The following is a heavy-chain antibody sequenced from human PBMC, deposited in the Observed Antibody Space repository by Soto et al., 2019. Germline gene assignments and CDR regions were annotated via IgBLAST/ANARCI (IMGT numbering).Heavy chain of an antibody. V-gene: IGHV4-59*01. D-gene: IGHD2-15*01. CDR2: IYYSGST. Sequence: SETLSLTCTVSGGSISSYYWSWIRQPPGKGLEWIGYIYYSGSTNYNPSLKSRVTISVDTSKNQFSLKLSSVTAADTAVYYCARVSRALTVAATPMYNWFDPWGQGTLVTVSS. CDR1: GGSISSYY. J-gene: IGHJ5*02. CDR3: ARVSRALTVAATPMYNWFDP.